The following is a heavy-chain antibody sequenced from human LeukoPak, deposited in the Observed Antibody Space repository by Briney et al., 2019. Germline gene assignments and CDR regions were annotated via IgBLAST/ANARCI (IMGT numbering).Heavy chain of an antibody. D-gene: IGHD2-2*01. CDR3: ARGVVVPAANWFDP. Sequence: SETLSLTCTVSGGSISSGSYYWSWIRQPAGKGLEWIGRIYTSGSTNYNPSLKSRVTISVDTSKNQFSLKLSSVTAADTAVYYCARGVVVPAANWFDPWGQGTLVTVSS. CDR2: IYTSGST. V-gene: IGHV4-61*02. J-gene: IGHJ5*02. CDR1: GGSISSGSYY.